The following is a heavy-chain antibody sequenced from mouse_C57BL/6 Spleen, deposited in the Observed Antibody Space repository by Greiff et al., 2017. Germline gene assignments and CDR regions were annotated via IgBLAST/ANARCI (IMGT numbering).Heavy chain of an antibody. J-gene: IGHJ4*01. CDR3: TRRGLLYAMDD. CDR2: IDPETGGT. CDR1: GYTFTDYE. D-gene: IGHD2-3*01. V-gene: IGHV1-15*01. Sequence: VQLQESGAELVRPGASVTLSCKASGYTFTDYEMHWVKQTPVHGLEWIGAIDPETGGTAYNQKFKGKATLTAAKSSSTAYMALRSLTSEDAAVYYCTRRGLLYAMDDWGQGTSVTVSS.